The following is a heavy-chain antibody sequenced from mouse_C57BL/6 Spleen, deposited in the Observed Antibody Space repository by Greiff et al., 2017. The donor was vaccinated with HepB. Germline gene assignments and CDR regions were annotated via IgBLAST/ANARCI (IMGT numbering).Heavy chain of an antibody. D-gene: IGHD1-1*01. CDR3: ARSHYDGSSPSYWYFDV. CDR2: IDPSDSYT. V-gene: IGHV1-69*01. J-gene: IGHJ1*03. Sequence: QVQLKQSGAELVMPGASVKLSCKASGYTFTSYWMHWVKQRPGQGLEWIGEIDPSDSYTNYNQKFKGQSTLTVDKSSSTAYMQLSSLTSEASAVYYCARSHYDGSSPSYWYFDVWGTGTTVTVSS. CDR1: GYTFTSYW.